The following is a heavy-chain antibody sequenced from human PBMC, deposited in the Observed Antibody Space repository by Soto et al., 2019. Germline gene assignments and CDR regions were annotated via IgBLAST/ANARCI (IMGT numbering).Heavy chain of an antibody. Sequence: SVKVSCKASGGTFSSYAISWVRQAPGQGLGWMGGIIPIFGTANYAQKFQGRVTITADESTSTAYMELSSLRSEDTAVYYCARPDYYDSSGSNWFDPWGQGTLVTVSS. CDR1: GGTFSSYA. CDR3: ARPDYYDSSGSNWFDP. D-gene: IGHD3-22*01. J-gene: IGHJ5*02. V-gene: IGHV1-69*13. CDR2: IIPIFGTA.